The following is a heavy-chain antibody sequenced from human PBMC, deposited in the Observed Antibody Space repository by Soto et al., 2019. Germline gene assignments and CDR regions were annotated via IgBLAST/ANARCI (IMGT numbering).Heavy chain of an antibody. CDR3: ARAAADIWGDNVSAFDI. CDR2: ISSSGSTI. Sequence: GEPLKISCAASGFTFSDYYMSWIRQAPGKGLEWVSYISSSGSTIYYADSVKGRFTISRDNAKNSLYLQMNSLRAEDTAVYYCARAAADIWGDNVSAFDIWGQGTMVTVSS. CDR1: GFTFSDYY. V-gene: IGHV3-11*01. J-gene: IGHJ3*02. D-gene: IGHD3-16*01.